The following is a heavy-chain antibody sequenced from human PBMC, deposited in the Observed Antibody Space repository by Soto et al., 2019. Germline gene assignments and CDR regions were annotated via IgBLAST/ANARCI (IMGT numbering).Heavy chain of an antibody. CDR3: ARCGLYCSSTSCYAPYYYYYMDV. CDR2: INHSGST. D-gene: IGHD2-2*01. Sequence: SETLSLTCAVYGGSFSGYYWSWIRQPPGKGLEWIGEINHSGSTNYNPSLKSRVTISVDTSKNQFSLKLSSVTAADTAVYYCARCGLYCSSTSCYAPYYYYYMDVWGKGTTVTVSS. CDR1: GGSFSGYY. V-gene: IGHV4-34*01. J-gene: IGHJ6*03.